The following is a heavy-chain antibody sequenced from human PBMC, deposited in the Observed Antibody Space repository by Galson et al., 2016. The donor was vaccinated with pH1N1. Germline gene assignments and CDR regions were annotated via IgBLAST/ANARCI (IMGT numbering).Heavy chain of an antibody. J-gene: IGHJ3*02. Sequence: SVKVSCKASGGTFSSYAINWVRQAPGQGLEWMGGIIPIFGTATYAQKFQGRVTITADESTSTAYMELSSLRSDDTAVYSCASPSRPPREIHLWSPNDAFDIWGQGTMVTVSS. V-gene: IGHV1-69*13. D-gene: IGHD5-18*01. CDR1: GGTFSSYA. CDR2: IIPIFGTA. CDR3: ASPSRPPREIHLWSPNDAFDI.